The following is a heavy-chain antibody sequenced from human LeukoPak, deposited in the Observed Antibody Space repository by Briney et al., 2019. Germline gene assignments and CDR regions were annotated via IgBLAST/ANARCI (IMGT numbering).Heavy chain of an antibody. CDR1: GYTFANYD. V-gene: IGHV1-8*03. CDR3: TRAPSCSGDICNYAFDI. J-gene: IGHJ3*02. Sequence: GASVKVSCKASGYTFANYDINWVRQATGQGLEWMGWINPNSGNTGFAQKFQGRVTITRNTSIRTAYLELRSLISEDTAVYYCTRAPSCSGDICNYAFDIWGQGTMVTVSS. D-gene: IGHD2-15*01. CDR2: INPNSGNT.